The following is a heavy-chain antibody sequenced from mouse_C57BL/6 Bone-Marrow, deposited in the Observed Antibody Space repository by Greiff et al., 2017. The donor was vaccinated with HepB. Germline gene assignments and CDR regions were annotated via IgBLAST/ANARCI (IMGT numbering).Heavy chain of an antibody. V-gene: IGHV5-17*01. CDR3: ARPRSAWFAY. Sequence: EVKVEESGGGLVKPGGSLKLSCAASGFTFSDYGMHWVRQAPEKGLEWVAYISSGSSTIYYADTVKGRFTISRDNAKNTLFLQMTSLRSEDTAMYYCARPRSAWFAYWGQGTLVTVSA. CDR1: GFTFSDYG. CDR2: ISSGSSTI. J-gene: IGHJ3*01.